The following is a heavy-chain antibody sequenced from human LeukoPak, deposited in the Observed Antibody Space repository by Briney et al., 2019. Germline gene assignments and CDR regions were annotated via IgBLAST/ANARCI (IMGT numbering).Heavy chain of an antibody. V-gene: IGHV4-59*01. D-gene: IGHD5-12*01. CDR3: ARGLVLATDDAFDI. CDR2: IWDTEIT. Sequence: PSETLSLTCTVSGGSIRSYFLSWLRQPPGKGLEWIGYIWDTEITDYNPSLKSRVTISLDTSKNHFPLKLRSVTAADTALYFCARGLVLATDDAFDIWGQGTLVTVSS. CDR1: GGSIRSYF. J-gene: IGHJ3*02.